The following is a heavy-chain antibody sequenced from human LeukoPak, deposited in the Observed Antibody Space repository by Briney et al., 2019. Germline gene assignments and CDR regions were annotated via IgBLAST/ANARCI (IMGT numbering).Heavy chain of an antibody. CDR2: IDSSSTYI. D-gene: IGHD2-15*01. J-gene: IGHJ4*02. Sequence: GGSLTLSCAASGFTFSDYSMNWVRQAPGKGLEWVSCIDSSSTYIYYADSVKGRFTISRDNAKNSVYLQMNSLRAEDTAVYYCAEGAASKAYWGQGTLVTVSS. CDR3: AEGAASKAY. V-gene: IGHV3-21*01. CDR1: GFTFSDYS.